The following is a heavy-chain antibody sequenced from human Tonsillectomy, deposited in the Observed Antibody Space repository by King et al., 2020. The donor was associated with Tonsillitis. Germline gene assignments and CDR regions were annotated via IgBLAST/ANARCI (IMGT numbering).Heavy chain of an antibody. CDR2: ISYDGSNK. Sequence: QLVQSGGGVVQPGRSLRRSCAASGFTFSSYGMHWVRQAPGKGLEWVAVISYDGSNKYYADSVKGRFTISRDNSKNTLYLQMNSLRAEDTAVYYCAKDLGQVVVVPYGMDVWGQGTTVTVSS. CDR1: GFTFSSYG. J-gene: IGHJ6*02. D-gene: IGHD2-2*01. V-gene: IGHV3-30*18. CDR3: AKDLGQVVVVPYGMDV.